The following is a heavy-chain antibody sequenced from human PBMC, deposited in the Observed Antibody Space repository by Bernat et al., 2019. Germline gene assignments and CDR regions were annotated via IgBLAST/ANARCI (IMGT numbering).Heavy chain of an antibody. CDR2: SISIFGTA. Sequence: QVQLVQSGAEVKKPGSSVKVSCKASGGTFSSYAISWVRQAPGQGLEWMGGSISIFGTANYAQKFQGRVTITADKSTSTAYMELSSLRSEDTALYYCASCYYYDSSGYYLLSEFDYWGQGTLVTVSS. CDR3: ASCYYYDSSGYYLLSEFDY. CDR1: GGTFSSYA. D-gene: IGHD3-22*01. J-gene: IGHJ4*02. V-gene: IGHV1-69*06.